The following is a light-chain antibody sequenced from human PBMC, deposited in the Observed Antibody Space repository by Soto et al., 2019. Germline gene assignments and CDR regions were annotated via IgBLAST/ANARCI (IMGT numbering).Light chain of an antibody. CDR2: GAS. V-gene: IGKV3-15*01. Sequence: EIVMTQSPATLSVSPGERATLSCRASQSVSSNLAWYQQKPGQAPRLLIYGASTRATGIPVRFSGSGSGTEFTLTINSLQSEDLAVYYCQQYNNWPPLYTFGQGTKLEIK. J-gene: IGKJ2*01. CDR3: QQYNNWPPLYT. CDR1: QSVSSN.